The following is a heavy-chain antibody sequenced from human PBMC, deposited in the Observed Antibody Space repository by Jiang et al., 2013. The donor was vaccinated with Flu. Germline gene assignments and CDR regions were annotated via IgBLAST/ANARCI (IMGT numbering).Heavy chain of an antibody. J-gene: IGHJ4*02. CDR2: FDPEDGET. D-gene: IGHD6-13*01. Sequence: GAEVKKPGASVKVSCKVSGYTLSELSMYWVRQAPGKGLEWMGGFDPEDGETIYAQKFQGRVIMAEDTSTDAAYMELSSLRSEDTAVYYCATALLRGEQLVLSYWGQGSLVIVSS. V-gene: IGHV1-24*01. CDR3: ATALLRGEQLVLSY. CDR1: GYTLSELS.